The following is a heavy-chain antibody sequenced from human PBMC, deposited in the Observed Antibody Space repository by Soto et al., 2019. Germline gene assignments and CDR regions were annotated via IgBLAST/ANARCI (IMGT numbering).Heavy chain of an antibody. V-gene: IGHV4-59*01. CDR2: IYYSGST. Sequence: SETLSLTCTVSGVSISSYYCNWIRQSPGKGLEWIGYIYYSGSTEYNPSLKSRVTMSVDTSKNQFSLKLSSVTAADTAVYYCARSPRGSYGDYFDYWGQGALVTVSS. J-gene: IGHJ4*02. CDR3: ARSPRGSYGDYFDY. CDR1: GVSISSYY. D-gene: IGHD1-26*01.